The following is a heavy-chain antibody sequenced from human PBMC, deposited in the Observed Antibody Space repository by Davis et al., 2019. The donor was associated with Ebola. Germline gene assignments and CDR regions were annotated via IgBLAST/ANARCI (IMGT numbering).Heavy chain of an antibody. CDR2: ISGSGGST. CDR3: AKRIAVAGTHGMDV. J-gene: IGHJ6*02. V-gene: IGHV3-23*01. D-gene: IGHD6-19*01. Sequence: GESLKISCAASGFTFSSYAMSWVRQAPGKGLEWVSAISGSGGSTYYADSVKGRFTISRDNSKNTLYLQMNSLRAEDTAVYYCAKRIAVAGTHGMDVWGQGTTVTVSS. CDR1: GFTFSSYA.